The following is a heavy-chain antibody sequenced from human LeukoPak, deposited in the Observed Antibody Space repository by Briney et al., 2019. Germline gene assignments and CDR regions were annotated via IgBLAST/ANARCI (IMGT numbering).Heavy chain of an antibody. D-gene: IGHD6-6*01. V-gene: IGHV3-30-3*01. CDR2: ISYDGSNK. CDR3: ARGRGIAARPAFDY. J-gene: IGHJ4*02. CDR1: GFTFSSYA. Sequence: GRSLRLSCAASGFTFSSYAMHWVRQAPGKGLEWVAVISYDGSNKYYADSVKGRFTISRDNSKNTLYLQMDSLRAEDTAVYYCARGRGIAARPAFDYWGQGTLVTVSS.